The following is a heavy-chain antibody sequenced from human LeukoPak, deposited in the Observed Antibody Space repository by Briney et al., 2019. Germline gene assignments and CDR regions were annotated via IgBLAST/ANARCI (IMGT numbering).Heavy chain of an antibody. CDR1: GYTFTSYG. CDR3: ARVLEEQEKGGNWFDP. V-gene: IGHV1-18*01. Sequence: GASVKVSCKASGYTFTSYGISWVRQAPGQGLEWMGWISGFNGATNYAQKFQGRVTMTTDTSTSTAYMELRSLRSDDTAVYYCARVLEEQEKGGNWFDPWGQGTLVTVSS. J-gene: IGHJ5*02. CDR2: ISGFNGAT. D-gene: IGHD1-26*01.